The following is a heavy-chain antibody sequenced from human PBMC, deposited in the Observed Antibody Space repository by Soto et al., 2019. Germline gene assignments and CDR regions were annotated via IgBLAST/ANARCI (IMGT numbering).Heavy chain of an antibody. D-gene: IGHD5-12*01. V-gene: IGHV4-39*01. J-gene: IGHJ4*02. CDR3: ARQNPLSGYGYGLGGYYFVS. CDR1: GGSITSRNCY. CDR2: IYYSGST. Sequence: LSLTCTVSGGSITSRNCYWGWIRQPPGKGLEWIGNIYYSGSTSYNPSLKSRVTISVDTSKNQLSLRLSSVTAADTAVYYCARQNPLSGYGYGLGGYYFVSWGQGTLVTVSS.